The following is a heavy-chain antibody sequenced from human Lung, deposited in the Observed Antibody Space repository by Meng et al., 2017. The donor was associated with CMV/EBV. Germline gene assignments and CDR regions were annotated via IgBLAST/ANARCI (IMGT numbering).Heavy chain of an antibody. V-gene: IGHV3-74*01. Sequence: GGSLRLXCAASGFTFSTYWMHWVRQAPGKGLEWVSRIDSEGSTTNYADSVKGRFTISRDNAKNTLYLEMNSPRAEDTAVYYCARVPLRAVSPDWYFDLWGHGTXVTVSS. CDR3: ARVPLRAVSPDWYFDL. CDR1: GFTFSTYW. CDR2: IDSEGSTT. J-gene: IGHJ2*01. D-gene: IGHD3-22*01.